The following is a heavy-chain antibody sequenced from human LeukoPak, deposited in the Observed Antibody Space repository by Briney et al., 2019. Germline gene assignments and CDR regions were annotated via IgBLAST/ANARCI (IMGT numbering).Heavy chain of an antibody. V-gene: IGHV3-9*01. CDR2: ISWNSGSI. Sequence: GGSLRLSCAASGFTFDDYAMRWVRQAPGKGLEWVSGISWNSGSIGYADSVKGRFTISRDNAKNSLYLQMNSLRAEDTAVYYCAKGGTPITMIVVVITGYYFDYWGQGTLVTVSS. CDR1: GFTFDDYA. CDR3: AKGGTPITMIVVVITGYYFDY. D-gene: IGHD3-22*01. J-gene: IGHJ4*02.